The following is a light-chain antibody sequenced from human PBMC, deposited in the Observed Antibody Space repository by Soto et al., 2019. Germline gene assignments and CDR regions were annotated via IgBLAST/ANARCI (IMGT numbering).Light chain of an antibody. J-gene: IGKJ1*01. CDR2: GTS. V-gene: IGKV3-20*01. CDR1: QSVGTS. Sequence: EIVMTQSPATLSVSPGETVTLSCRASQSVGTSLAWYQQKPGQAPRLLIYGTSNRATGIPDRFSASGSGTDFSLTISRLEPEDFAVYYCQQYGTSPWTFGQGTKVDIK. CDR3: QQYGTSPWT.